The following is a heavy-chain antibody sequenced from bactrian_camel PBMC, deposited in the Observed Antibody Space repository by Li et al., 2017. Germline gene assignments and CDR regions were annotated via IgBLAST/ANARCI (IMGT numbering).Heavy chain of an antibody. Sequence: VESGGSLRLSCRASGIYNCVGWFRQAPGKEREGVASMTYFGTTRYAESVKGRFTISKDVAKNTLYVQMNSLKSDDTATYFCAADSSSWYHYYRWGRGTQVTVS. V-gene: IGHV3S61*01. CDR1: GIYNC. CDR3: AADSSSWYHYYR. CDR2: MTYFGTT. D-gene: IGHD6*01. J-gene: IGHJ4*01.